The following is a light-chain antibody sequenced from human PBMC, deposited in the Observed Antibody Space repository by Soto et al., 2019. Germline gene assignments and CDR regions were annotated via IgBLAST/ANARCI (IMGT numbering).Light chain of an antibody. CDR3: QQTYRFPRT. V-gene: IGKV1-39*01. Sequence: DIQMTQSPSSLSASVGDRVTMTCRASQSISSYLNWYQEKPGKAPDLLIFAASNLRSGVPSRFSGSGFGTDFTLTINNLQPEDVAIYYCQQTYRFPRTFGQGTKVDI. CDR2: AAS. CDR1: QSISSY. J-gene: IGKJ1*01.